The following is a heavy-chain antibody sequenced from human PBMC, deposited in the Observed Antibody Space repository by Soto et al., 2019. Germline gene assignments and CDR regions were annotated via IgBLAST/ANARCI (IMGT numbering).Heavy chain of an antibody. V-gene: IGHV1-69*06. CDR2: VLPISGST. Sequence: QVQLVQSGAEVRKPGSSVKVSCKTSGGLISKYSFNWVRQAPGQGLEWMGGVLPISGSTDYAQKFQGGLTITADRSTSTVYMELSRLRSDDTANYYCATIRVRGGPLRFEDGGQGMLISVSS. J-gene: IGHJ4*01. CDR1: GGLISKYS. CDR3: ATIRVRGGPLRFED. D-gene: IGHD5-12*01.